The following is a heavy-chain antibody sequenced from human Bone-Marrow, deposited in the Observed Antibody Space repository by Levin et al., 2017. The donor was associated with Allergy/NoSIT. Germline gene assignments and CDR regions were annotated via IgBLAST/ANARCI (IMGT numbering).Heavy chain of an antibody. CDR1: GDSVTRTSSY. Sequence: SETLSLTCSVSGDSVTRTSSYWGWIRQPPGKGLEWIGSIHYSGSTYYNPSLKSRVTVSVDTSKNQFSLRLTSVTAADTAVYYCARLNYTDSLNFHGMDVWGQGTTVTVSS. CDR2: IHYSGST. J-gene: IGHJ6*02. D-gene: IGHD4-17*01. CDR3: ARLNYTDSLNFHGMDV. V-gene: IGHV4-39*01.